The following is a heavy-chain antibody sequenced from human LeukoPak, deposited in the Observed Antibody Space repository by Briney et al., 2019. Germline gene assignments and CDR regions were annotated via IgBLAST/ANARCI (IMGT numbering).Heavy chain of an antibody. V-gene: IGHV4-30-4*08. CDR3: ARGVGGTVDY. D-gene: IGHD3-16*01. CDR2: IYYSGST. Sequence: SETLSLTCTVSGGSISSGDYYWSWIRQPPGKGLEWIGYIYYSGSTYYNPSLKSRVTISVDTSKNQFSLKLSSVTAADTAVYYWARGVGGTVDYWGQGTLVTVSS. J-gene: IGHJ4*02. CDR1: GGSISSGDYY.